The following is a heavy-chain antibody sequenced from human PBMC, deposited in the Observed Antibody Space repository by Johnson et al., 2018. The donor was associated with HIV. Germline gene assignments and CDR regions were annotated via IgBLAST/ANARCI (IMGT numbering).Heavy chain of an antibody. J-gene: IGHJ3*02. V-gene: IGHV3-30*14. CDR2: ISYDGSNK. D-gene: IGHD2-2*02. Sequence: QLHLVASGGGVVQPGRSLRLSCAVSGFTFSSYAMHWVRQAPGTGLEWVAIISYDGSNKYSADSVKGRFTISRDNSKNTLYLQMGSLRAEDMAVYYCARGEGRIPHAFDIWGQGTMVTVSS. CDR1: GFTFSSYA. CDR3: ARGEGRIPHAFDI.